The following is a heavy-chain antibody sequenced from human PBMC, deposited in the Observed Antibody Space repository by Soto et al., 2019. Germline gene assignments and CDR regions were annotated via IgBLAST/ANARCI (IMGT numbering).Heavy chain of an antibody. CDR2: IYYSGST. CDR1: GGSISSGGYY. J-gene: IGHJ6*02. CDR3: ARTGIAAAGTNYGMDV. D-gene: IGHD6-13*01. V-gene: IGHV4-31*03. Sequence: QVQLQESGPGLVKPSQTLSLTCTVSGGSISSGGYYWSWIRQHPGKGLEWIGYIYYSGSTYYNPSYKSRVTISVDTYKNQFSLKLSSVTAADTAVYYCARTGIAAAGTNYGMDVWGQGTTVTVSS.